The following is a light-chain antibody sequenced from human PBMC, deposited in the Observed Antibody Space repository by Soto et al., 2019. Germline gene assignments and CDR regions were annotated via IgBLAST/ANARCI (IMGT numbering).Light chain of an antibody. CDR2: EVS. J-gene: IGLJ1*01. Sequence: QSVLTQPASVSGSPGQSITISCTGTSSDVGGYNYVSWYQHHPGKAPELMIFEVSNRPSGVSHRFSGSKSGNTASLTISGLQTEDEGDYYCAAWDDSLSGYVFGTGTKVTVL. CDR3: AAWDDSLSGYV. V-gene: IGLV2-14*01. CDR1: SSDVGGYNY.